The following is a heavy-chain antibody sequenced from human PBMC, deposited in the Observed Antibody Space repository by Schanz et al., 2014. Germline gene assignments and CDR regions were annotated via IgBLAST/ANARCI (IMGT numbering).Heavy chain of an antibody. V-gene: IGHV3-11*01. CDR1: GFIFNDYY. D-gene: IGHD3-22*01. CDR2: ISNGGGYI. Sequence: QVQLVESGGGLVKPGGSLRLSCAASGFIFNDYYMNWIRQAPGKGLEWVSSISNGGGYIYYADSVKGRFTISRDNSKNTVYLQMNSLRAEDTAVYYCARDKGGYYPFDYWGQGSLVTVSS. J-gene: IGHJ4*02. CDR3: ARDKGGYYPFDY.